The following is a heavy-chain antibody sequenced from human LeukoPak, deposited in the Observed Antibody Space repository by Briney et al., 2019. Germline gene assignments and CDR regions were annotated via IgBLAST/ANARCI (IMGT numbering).Heavy chain of an antibody. CDR1: GFTFSSYA. CDR3: ARGGLDYYDSSGYFL. Sequence: PGRSLRLSCAASGFTFSSYAMHWVRQAPGKGLEWVAVISYDGSNKYYADSVKGRFTISRDNSKNTLYLQMNSLRAEDTAVYYCARGGLDYYDSSGYFLWGQGTLVTDSS. CDR2: ISYDGSNK. V-gene: IGHV3-30-3*01. D-gene: IGHD3-22*01. J-gene: IGHJ4*02.